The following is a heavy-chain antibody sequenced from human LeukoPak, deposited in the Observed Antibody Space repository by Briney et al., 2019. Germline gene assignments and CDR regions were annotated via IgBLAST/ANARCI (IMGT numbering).Heavy chain of an antibody. D-gene: IGHD3-22*01. V-gene: IGHV3-23*01. CDR2: ISGSGGST. J-gene: IGHJ3*02. CDR3: AKDQHEGTMILGDDAFDI. CDR1: GFTFSSYA. Sequence: PGGSLRLSCAASGFTFSSYAMSWVRQAPGKGLEWVSAISGSGGSTYYADSVKGRFTISRDNSKNTLYLQMNSLRAEDTAVYYCAKDQHEGTMILGDDAFDIWGQGTMVTVSS.